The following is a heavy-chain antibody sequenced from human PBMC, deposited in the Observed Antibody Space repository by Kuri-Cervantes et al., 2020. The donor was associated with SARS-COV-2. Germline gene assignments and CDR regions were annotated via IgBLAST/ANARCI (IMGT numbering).Heavy chain of an antibody. CDR1: GYSFTSYW. Sequence: GESLKISCKGSGYSFTSYWIGWVRQMPGKGLEWMGIIYPDDSDTRYSPSFQGQVTISADKSISTAYLQWSSLKASDTAMYYCARQYRDNYDFWSGYPGFAGRYGWFDPWGQGTLVTVSS. CDR3: ARQYRDNYDFWSGYPGFAGRYGWFDP. D-gene: IGHD3-3*01. CDR2: IYPDDSDT. J-gene: IGHJ5*02. V-gene: IGHV5-51*01.